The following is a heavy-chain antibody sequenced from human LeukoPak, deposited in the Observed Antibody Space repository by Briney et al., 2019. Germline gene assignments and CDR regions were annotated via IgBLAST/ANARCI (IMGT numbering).Heavy chain of an antibody. V-gene: IGHV3-48*01. CDR1: GFTFSIYS. J-gene: IGHJ6*02. CDR2: IGSSTTSI. Sequence: PGGSLRLSCAASGFTFSIYSFNWVRQAPGKGLEWVSYIGSSTTSIYYADSVKGRFTISRDNAKNSLYLQINSLRADDTAVYYCARALQGGFYYGMDVWGQGTTVTVSS. CDR3: ARALQGGFYYGMDV. D-gene: IGHD3-16*01.